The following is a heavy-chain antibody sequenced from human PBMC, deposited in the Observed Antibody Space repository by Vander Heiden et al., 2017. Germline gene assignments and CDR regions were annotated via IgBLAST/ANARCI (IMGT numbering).Heavy chain of an antibody. Sequence: EVQLVESGGGCVQPGGSLELLGAASEFTFSGSAMHWVRQASGRGLAWVGRIRSKANSYATAYDESVKGRFTISRDDSTNTAYLQMNSLKTEDTAVYYCTRGWIYMDYWGQGSLVTVAS. CDR1: EFTFSGSA. CDR3: TRGWIYMDY. D-gene: IGHD5-12*01. V-gene: IGHV3-73*02. CDR2: IRSKANSYAT. J-gene: IGHJ4*02.